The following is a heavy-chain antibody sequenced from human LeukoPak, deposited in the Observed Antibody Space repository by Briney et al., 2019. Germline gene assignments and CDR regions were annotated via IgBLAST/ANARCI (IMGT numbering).Heavy chain of an antibody. D-gene: IGHD3-10*01. Sequence: GASVKVSCKASGGTFTSYAISWVRQAPGQGLEWMGGIIPIFGTANYAQKFQGRVTITAHESTSTAYMELSSLRSEDTAVYYCARDQYYGSGSYRYYYGMEVWGPGTTVTVSS. J-gene: IGHJ6*02. CDR3: ARDQYYGSGSYRYYYGMEV. V-gene: IGHV1-69*01. CDR2: IIPIFGTA. CDR1: GGTFTSYA.